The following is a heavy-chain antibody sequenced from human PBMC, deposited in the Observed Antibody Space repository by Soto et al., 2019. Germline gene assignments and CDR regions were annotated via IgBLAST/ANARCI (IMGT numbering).Heavy chain of an antibody. D-gene: IGHD3-22*01. J-gene: IGHJ4*02. CDR3: AKDVAPTYYYDSSGYYYVRYFDY. V-gene: IGHV3-23*01. CDR2: ISGSGGST. CDR1: GFTFSSYA. Sequence: EVQLLESGGGLVQPGGSLRLSCAASGFTFSSYAMSWVRQAPGKGLGWVSAISGSGGSTYYADSVKGRFTISRDNSKNTLYLQMNSLRAEDTAVYYCAKDVAPTYYYDSSGYYYVRYFDYWGQGTLVTVSS.